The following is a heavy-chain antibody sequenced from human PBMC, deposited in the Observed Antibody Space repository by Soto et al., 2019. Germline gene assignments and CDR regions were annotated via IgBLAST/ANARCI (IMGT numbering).Heavy chain of an antibody. V-gene: IGHV3-30*18. CDR3: AKAKGYNWNQRRDY. J-gene: IGHJ4*02. CDR1: GFTFSSYG. Sequence: QVQLVESGGGVVQPGRSLRLSCAASGFTFSSYGMHWVRQAPGKGLAWVAVISYDGSNKYYADSVKGRFTISRDNSKNTLELQMNSLRAEDTAVYYCAKAKGYNWNQRRDYWGQGTLVTVSS. CDR2: ISYDGSNK. D-gene: IGHD1-1*01.